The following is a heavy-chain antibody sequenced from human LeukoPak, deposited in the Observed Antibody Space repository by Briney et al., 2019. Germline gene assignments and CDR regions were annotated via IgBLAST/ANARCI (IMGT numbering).Heavy chain of an antibody. J-gene: IGHJ4*02. CDR3: AGGVSSGWYYFDY. CDR2: IYSGGTT. CDR1: GFTVSSNF. D-gene: IGHD6-19*01. Sequence: GGSLRLSCAASGFTVSSNFMSWVRQAPGKGLEWVSVIYSGGTTYYADSVKGRFTISRDSSKNTLYLQMNTLRVEDTAVYHCAGGVSSGWYYFDYWGQGTLVTVS. V-gene: IGHV3-66*01.